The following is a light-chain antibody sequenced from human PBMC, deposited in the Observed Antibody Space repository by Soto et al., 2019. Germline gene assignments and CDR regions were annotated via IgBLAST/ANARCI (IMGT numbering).Light chain of an antibody. CDR3: QQYNSFTWT. CDR2: DAS. J-gene: IGKJ1*01. Sequence: DIQMTQSPSTLSASVGDRVTITGRASQSISSWLAWYQQKPWKAPKLLIYDASSLESGVPSRFSGSGSGTEFTLTISSLQPDDFATYYCQQYNSFTWTLGQGTKVEIK. CDR1: QSISSW. V-gene: IGKV1-5*01.